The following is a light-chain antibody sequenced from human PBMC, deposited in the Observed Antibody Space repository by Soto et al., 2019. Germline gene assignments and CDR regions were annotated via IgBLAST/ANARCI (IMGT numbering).Light chain of an antibody. CDR2: DVS. J-gene: IGLJ1*01. CDR3: SSYTSSSTPYV. CDR1: SSDVGGYNY. Sequence: QSVLTQPASVSGSPGQSITISCTGTSSDVGGYNYVSWYQQHPGKAPKLMIYDVSNRPSGVSNRFSGPTSGNTASLTISGLQAEDEADYYCSSYTSSSTPYVCGTGTKVTVL. V-gene: IGLV2-14*01.